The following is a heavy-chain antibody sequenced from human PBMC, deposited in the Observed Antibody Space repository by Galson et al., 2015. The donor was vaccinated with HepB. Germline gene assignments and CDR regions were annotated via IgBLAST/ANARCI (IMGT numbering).Heavy chain of an antibody. J-gene: IGHJ4*02. Sequence: SVKVSCKASGYTFTSYYMHWVRQAPGQGLEWMGIINPSGGSTSYTQKFQGRVTMTRDTSTSTVYMELSSLRSEDTAVYYCARDLKGWSSSWYGDYFDYWGQGTLVTVSS. CDR1: GYTFTSYY. CDR2: INPSGGST. V-gene: IGHV1-46*03. CDR3: ARDLKGWSSSWYGDYFDY. D-gene: IGHD6-13*01.